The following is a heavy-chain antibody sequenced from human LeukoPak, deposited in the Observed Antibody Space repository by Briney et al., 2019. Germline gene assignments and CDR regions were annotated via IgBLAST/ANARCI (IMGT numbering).Heavy chain of an antibody. V-gene: IGHV4-34*01. CDR3: AGTPIVVVPAARPVGMDV. CDR2: INHSGST. J-gene: IGHJ6*02. Sequence: PSETLSLTCAVYGGSFSGYYWSWIRQPPGKGLEWIGEINHSGSTNYNPSLKSRVTISVDTSKNQFSLKLSSVTAADTAVYYCAGTPIVVVPAARPVGMDVWGQGTTVTVSS. CDR1: GGSFSGYY. D-gene: IGHD2-2*02.